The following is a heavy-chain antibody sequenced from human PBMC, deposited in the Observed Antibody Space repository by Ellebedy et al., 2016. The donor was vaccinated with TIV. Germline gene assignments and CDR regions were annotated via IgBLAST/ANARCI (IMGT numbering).Heavy chain of an antibody. CDR2: ISYDGSNT. J-gene: IGHJ3*02. D-gene: IGHD1-26*01. V-gene: IGHV3-30-3*01. Sequence: PGGSLRLSCAVSGFTFSSCAMNWVRQAPGKGLEWVALISYDGSNTYYAASVKGRFTIYRNNSENTLYLQMNSLRPEDTAVFYCARGLATWPTDAFDIWGQGTMVTVSS. CDR3: ARGLATWPTDAFDI. CDR1: GFTFSSCA.